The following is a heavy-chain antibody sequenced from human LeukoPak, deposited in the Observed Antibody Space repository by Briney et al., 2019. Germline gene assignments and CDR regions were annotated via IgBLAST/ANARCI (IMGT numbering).Heavy chain of an antibody. D-gene: IGHD3-22*01. CDR3: ARGYYDSSGYYYGY. J-gene: IGHJ4*02. CDR1: GGSFSGYY. Sequence: SETLSLTCAVYGGSFSGYYWSWIRQPPGKGLEWIGYIYYSGSTYYNPSLKSRVTISVDTSKNQFSLKLSSVTAADTAVYYCARGYYDSSGYYYGYWGQGTLVTVSS. CDR2: IYYSGST. V-gene: IGHV4-30-4*01.